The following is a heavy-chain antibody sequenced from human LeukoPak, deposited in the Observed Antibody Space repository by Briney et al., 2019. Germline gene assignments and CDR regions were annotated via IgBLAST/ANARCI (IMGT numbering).Heavy chain of an antibody. Sequence: SETLSLTCTVSGYSISSGYYWGWIRQPPGKGLEWIGSIYHSGSTYYNPSLKSRVTISVDTSRNQFSLKLSSVTAADTAVYHCARSSYYYYMDVWGKGTTVTVSS. V-gene: IGHV4-38-2*02. CDR1: GYSISSGYY. J-gene: IGHJ6*03. CDR2: IYHSGST. CDR3: ARSSYYYYMDV.